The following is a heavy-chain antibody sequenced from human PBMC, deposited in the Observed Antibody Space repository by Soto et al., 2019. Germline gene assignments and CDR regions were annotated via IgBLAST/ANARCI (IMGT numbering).Heavy chain of an antibody. D-gene: IGHD2-21*01. Sequence: EAQVLESGGGLVQPGGSLRLSCAASGFTFSSYAMSWVRQAPGKGLEWVSAISDSGGRTYYADSVKGRFTISRDNSKNTLLLQMRSLRAEDTAIYFCATRTYSGALHAPAGVDVWGQGTTVTVSS. CDR2: ISDSGGRT. J-gene: IGHJ6*02. CDR3: ATRTYSGALHAPAGVDV. V-gene: IGHV3-23*01. CDR1: GFTFSSYA.